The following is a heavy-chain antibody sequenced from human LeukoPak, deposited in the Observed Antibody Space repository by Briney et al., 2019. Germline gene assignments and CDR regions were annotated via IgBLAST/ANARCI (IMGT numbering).Heavy chain of an antibody. CDR3: ARSKGESAAYYYQQAGAFDM. J-gene: IGHJ3*02. CDR1: GFTFSSYG. V-gene: IGHV3-30*03. D-gene: IGHD3-16*01. CDR2: ISYDGSNK. Sequence: QPGRSLRLSCTASGFTFSSYGMHWVRQAPGKGLEWVAVISYDGSNKYYADSVKGRFIISRDNSKSALYLQLNSLGAEDTALYYCARSKGESAAYYYQQAGAFDMWGRGTMVTVSS.